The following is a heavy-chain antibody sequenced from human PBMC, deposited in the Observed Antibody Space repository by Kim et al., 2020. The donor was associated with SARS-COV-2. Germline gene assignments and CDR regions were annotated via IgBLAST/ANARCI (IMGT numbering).Heavy chain of an antibody. D-gene: IGHD2-8*01. Sequence: GGSLRLSCAASGFTFDDYTMHWVRQAPGKGLEWVSLISWDGSGIYYADSVKGRFTISRDNSKNSLFLQMNSLRTEDTALYYCAKDTVGICTNGICSEYFHHWGLGTLVTVSS. CDR1: GFTFDDYT. J-gene: IGHJ1*01. CDR2: ISWDGSGI. CDR3: AKDTVGICTNGICSEYFHH. V-gene: IGHV3-43*01.